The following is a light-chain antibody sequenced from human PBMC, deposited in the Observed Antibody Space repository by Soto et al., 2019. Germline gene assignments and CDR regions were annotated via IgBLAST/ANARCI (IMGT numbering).Light chain of an antibody. Sequence: IQMTQSPSTLSASVGHRVTITCRASQSISNWLAWDQQKPGKAPKLLIYDVSSLQSGVPSRFSGSGSGTEFTLTIGSLQPDDSATYYCQQYNTCWTFGQGTKVDNK. CDR1: QSISNW. CDR2: DVS. V-gene: IGKV1-5*01. J-gene: IGKJ1*01. CDR3: QQYNTCWT.